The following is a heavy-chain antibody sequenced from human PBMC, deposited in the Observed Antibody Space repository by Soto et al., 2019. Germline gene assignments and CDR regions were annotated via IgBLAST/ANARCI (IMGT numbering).Heavy chain of an antibody. V-gene: IGHV1-69*13. CDR1: GGTFSSYA. Sequence: SVKVSCKASGGTFSSYAISWVRQAPGRGLEWMGGIIPIFGTANYAQKFQGRVTITADESTSTAYMELSSLRSEDTAVYYCARGVVPAAIGAFDIWGQGTMVTVSS. CDR2: IIPIFGTA. CDR3: ARGVVPAAIGAFDI. D-gene: IGHD2-2*01. J-gene: IGHJ3*02.